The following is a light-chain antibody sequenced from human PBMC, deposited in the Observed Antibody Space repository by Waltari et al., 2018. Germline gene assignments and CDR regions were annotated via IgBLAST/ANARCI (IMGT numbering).Light chain of an antibody. J-gene: IGLJ2*01. Sequence: SYVLTQPPSVSVAPGKTARITWGGNNIGSKRVHWYQQKPGQAPVLVIYYDSDRPAGIPERFSGSNSGNTATLTISRVEAGDEADYYCQVWDSSSDHPVVFGGGTKLTVL. CDR2: YDS. CDR1: NIGSKR. CDR3: QVWDSSSDHPVV. V-gene: IGLV3-21*04.